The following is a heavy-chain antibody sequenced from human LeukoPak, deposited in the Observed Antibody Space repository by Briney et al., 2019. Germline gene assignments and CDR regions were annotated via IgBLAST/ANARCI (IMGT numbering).Heavy chain of an antibody. CDR3: AREWSYSSSFDY. D-gene: IGHD1-26*01. CDR1: GGSISSYY. Sequence: IPSETLSLTCTVSGGSISSYYWSWIRQPPGKGLEWIGYIYYSGSTNYNPSLKSRVTISVDTSKNQFSLKLSSVTAADTAVYYCAREWSYSSSFDYWGQGTLVTVSS. J-gene: IGHJ4*02. V-gene: IGHV4-59*12. CDR2: IYYSGST.